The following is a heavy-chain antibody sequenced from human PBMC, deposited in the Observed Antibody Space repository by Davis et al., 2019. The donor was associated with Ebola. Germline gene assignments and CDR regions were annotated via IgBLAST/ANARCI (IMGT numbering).Heavy chain of an antibody. CDR2: IYYTEST. CDR3: ARASMSAYSSGLDY. D-gene: IGHD3-22*01. V-gene: IGHV4-59*12. Sequence: MPSETLSLTCTVSGGSISSYYWSWIRQPPGKGLEWIGYIYYTESTNYNPSLKSRVTISVDKSKNQFSLKLSSVTAADTAVYYCARASMSAYSSGLDYWGQGTLVTVSS. J-gene: IGHJ4*02. CDR1: GGSISSYY.